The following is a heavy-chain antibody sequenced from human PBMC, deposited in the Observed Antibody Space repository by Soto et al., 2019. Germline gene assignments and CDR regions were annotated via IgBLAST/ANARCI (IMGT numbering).Heavy chain of an antibody. J-gene: IGHJ5*02. Sequence: PSETLSLTCTVSGASISGFYWSWIRKSAGKGLEWIGRIYATGTTDYNPSLKSRVMMSVDTSKKQFSLKLRSVTAADTAVYYCVRDGTKTLRDWFDPSGQGISGTVSS. V-gene: IGHV4-4*07. CDR2: IYATGTT. D-gene: IGHD1-1*01. CDR1: GASISGFY. CDR3: VRDGTKTLRDWFDP.